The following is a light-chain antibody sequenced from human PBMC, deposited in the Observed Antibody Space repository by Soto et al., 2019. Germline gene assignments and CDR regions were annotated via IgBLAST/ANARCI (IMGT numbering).Light chain of an antibody. Sequence: QSVLTQPASVSGSPGQSITISCTGTSSDVGGYNSVSWYQQHPGKAPKLILYDVTARPSGVSYRFSGSKSGNTASLTISGLQAADEADYFCSSFTSSMTNVFGSGTKVTVL. CDR3: SSFTSSMTNV. CDR2: DVT. CDR1: SSDVGGYNS. J-gene: IGLJ1*01. V-gene: IGLV2-14*01.